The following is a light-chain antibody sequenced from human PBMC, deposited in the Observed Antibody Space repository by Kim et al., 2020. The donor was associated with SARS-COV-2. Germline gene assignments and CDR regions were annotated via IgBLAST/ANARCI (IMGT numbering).Light chain of an antibody. J-gene: IGLJ3*02. CDR2: DTN. V-gene: IGLV7-46*01. Sequence: QAVVTQEPSLTVSPGGTVTLTCGSSTGAVTSGHYPYWFQQKPGQAPRTLIYDTNNKYSWTPARFSGSLVGDKAALTLSGAQPEDEAEYYCLLSYGGARRVFGGGTQLTVL. CDR1: TGAVTSGHY. CDR3: LLSYGGARRV.